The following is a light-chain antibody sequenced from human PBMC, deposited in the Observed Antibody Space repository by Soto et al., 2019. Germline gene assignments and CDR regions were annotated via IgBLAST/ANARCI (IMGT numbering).Light chain of an antibody. CDR3: QQYDNRPPIT. CDR1: QGISNY. Sequence: DIQMTQSPSSLSASVGDRVTITCRASQGISNYLAWYQQKPGKVPKLLIYAASTLQSGVPSRFSGSGSGTDFTFTISSLQPEDIATYYCQQYDNRPPITFCQGTRLEIK. CDR2: AAS. J-gene: IGKJ5*01. V-gene: IGKV1-27*01.